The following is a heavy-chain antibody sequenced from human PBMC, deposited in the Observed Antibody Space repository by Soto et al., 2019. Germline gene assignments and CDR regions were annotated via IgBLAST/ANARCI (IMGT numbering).Heavy chain of an antibody. Sequence: QVQLVQSGAEVREPGASVKVSCKASGYTFTTYDINWVRQATGQGLEWMGWMNPNSGDTGYVQKFQGRVAMTRDTSISTAYMELTSMRSDDTAVYYCARSRVGGGVHFDFWGQGTLVTVPS. D-gene: IGHD1-26*01. V-gene: IGHV1-8*01. CDR3: ARSRVGGGVHFDF. CDR2: MNPNSGDT. CDR1: GYTFTTYD. J-gene: IGHJ4*02.